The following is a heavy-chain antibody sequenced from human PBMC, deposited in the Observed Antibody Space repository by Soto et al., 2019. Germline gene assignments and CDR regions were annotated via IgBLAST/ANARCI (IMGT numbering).Heavy chain of an antibody. CDR2: ISGSGGST. CDR1: GFTFSSYA. J-gene: IGHJ4*02. CDR3: AKDLEIFGVVLPDDY. V-gene: IGHV3-23*01. Sequence: GGSLRLSCAASGFTFSSYAMSWVRQAPGKGLEWVSAISGSGGSTYYADSVKGRFTIPRDNSKNTLYLQMNSLRAEDTAVYYCAKDLEIFGVVLPDDYWGQGTPVTVSS. D-gene: IGHD3-3*01.